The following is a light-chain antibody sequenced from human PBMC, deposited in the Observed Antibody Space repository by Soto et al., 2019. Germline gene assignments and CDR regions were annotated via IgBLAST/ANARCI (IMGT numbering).Light chain of an antibody. CDR1: SSDVGGYNY. J-gene: IGLJ1*01. V-gene: IGLV2-11*01. CDR3: CSYAGSYTYV. Sequence: QSALTQPRSVPGSPGQSVTISCTGTSSDVGGYNYVSWYQQHPGKAPKLMIYDVSKRPSGVPDRFSGSKSGNTASLTISGLQAEDEADYYCCSYAGSYTYVFGTGTQLTVL. CDR2: DVS.